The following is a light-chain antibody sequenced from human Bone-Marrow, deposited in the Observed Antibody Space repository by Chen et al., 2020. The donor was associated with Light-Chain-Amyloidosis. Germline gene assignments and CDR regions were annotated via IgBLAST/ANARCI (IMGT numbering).Light chain of an antibody. CDR1: SSDIGVYNY. V-gene: IGLV2-14*03. Sequence: QSALTQPASVSGSPGQSITISCTGTSSDIGVYNYVFWYQQHPGRAPKLMIYDVTNRPSGVSNRFSGSKCGNTASLTISGLQAEDEADYYCSSYTTASAPLIFGGGTKLTVL. J-gene: IGLJ2*01. CDR3: SSYTTASAPLI. CDR2: DVT.